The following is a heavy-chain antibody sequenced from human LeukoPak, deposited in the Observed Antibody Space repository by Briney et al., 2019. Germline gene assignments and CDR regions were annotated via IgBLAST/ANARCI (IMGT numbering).Heavy chain of an antibody. J-gene: IGHJ3*01. V-gene: IGHV4-34*01. CDR2: INHSGST. CDR3: ARQVATKGEWAFDV. D-gene: IGHD5-12*01. Sequence: SETLSLTCAVYGGSFSGYYWSWIRQPPGKGLEWIGEINHSGSTNYNPSLKSRVTISVDTSKNQFSLKLSSVTAADTAVYYCARQVATKGEWAFDVWGQGTMVTVSS. CDR1: GGSFSGYY.